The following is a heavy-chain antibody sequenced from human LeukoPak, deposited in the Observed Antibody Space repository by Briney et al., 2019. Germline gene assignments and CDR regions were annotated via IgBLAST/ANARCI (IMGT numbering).Heavy chain of an antibody. CDR3: TRDGAGIVVVPAAPDY. D-gene: IGHD2-2*01. V-gene: IGHV3-49*03. CDR2: IRSKAYGGTT. CDR1: GFTFGDYA. Sequence: GGSLRLSCTASGFTFGDYAMSWFRQAPGKGLEWVGFIRSKAYGGTTEYAASVKGRFTISRDDSKSIAYLQMNSLKTEDTAVYYCTRDGAGIVVVPAAPDYWGQGTLVTVSS. J-gene: IGHJ4*02.